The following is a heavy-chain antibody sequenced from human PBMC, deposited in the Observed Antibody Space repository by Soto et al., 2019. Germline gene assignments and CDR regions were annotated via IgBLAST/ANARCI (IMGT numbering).Heavy chain of an antibody. V-gene: IGHV1-8*01. CDR1: GYTFTSYD. Sequence: QVQLVQSGAEVKKPGASVKVSCKASGYTFTSYDINWVRQATGQGLEWMGWMNPNSGNTGYTQKFQGRVTMTRNTSISTAYMELSSLRSEDTAVYYCARWPDGYYYYGMDVWGQGTTVTVSS. CDR2: MNPNSGNT. J-gene: IGHJ6*02. CDR3: ARWPDGYYYYGMDV.